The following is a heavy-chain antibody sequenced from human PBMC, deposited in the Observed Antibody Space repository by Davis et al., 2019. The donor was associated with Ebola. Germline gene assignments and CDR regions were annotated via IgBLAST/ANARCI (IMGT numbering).Heavy chain of an antibody. CDR3: ARGPHTVGFDP. CDR1: GGSISSGGYY. Sequence: MPSETLSLTCTVSGGSISSGGYYWSWIRQHPGKGLEWIGYIYYSGSTNYNPSLKSRVTISVDTSKNQFSLKLSSVTAADTAVYYCARGPHTVGFDPWGQGTLVTVSS. V-gene: IGHV4-61*08. D-gene: IGHD4-17*01. J-gene: IGHJ5*02. CDR2: IYYSGST.